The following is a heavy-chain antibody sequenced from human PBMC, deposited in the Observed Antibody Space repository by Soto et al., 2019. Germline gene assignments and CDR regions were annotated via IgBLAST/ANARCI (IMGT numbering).Heavy chain of an antibody. V-gene: IGHV4-39*01. D-gene: IGHD2-2*01. J-gene: IGHJ5*01. CDR3: AKVHQQYLCFDF. CDR2: IYYSGNT. CDR1: GGPIRNSGYF. Sequence: SETXSLTCTVSGGPIRNSGYFWSWVRQPPGQGLEWVASIYYSGNTYYNPSLKSRVTISVDTSQNQFSLNLASVTAADTAVYYCAKVHQQYLCFDFWGQGTLVTVSS.